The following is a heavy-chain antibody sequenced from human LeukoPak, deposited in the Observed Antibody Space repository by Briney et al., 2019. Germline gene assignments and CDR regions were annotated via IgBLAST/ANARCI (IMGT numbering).Heavy chain of an antibody. CDR2: ISGSGGIT. V-gene: IGHV3-23*01. CDR1: GFIFSSHA. D-gene: IGHD5-12*01. CDR3: AREDIVATPFDY. J-gene: IGHJ4*02. Sequence: GGSLRLSCAASGFIFSSHAMNWVRQAPGKGLEWVSVISGSGGITYYADSVKGRFTVSRDNAKNTLYLQMNSLRAEDTAVYYCAREDIVATPFDYWGQGTLVTVSS.